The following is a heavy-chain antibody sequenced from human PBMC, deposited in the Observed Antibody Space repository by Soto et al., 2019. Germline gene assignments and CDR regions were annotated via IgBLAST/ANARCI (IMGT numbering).Heavy chain of an antibody. CDR2: ISPMVGMA. D-gene: IGHD6-19*01. J-gene: IGHJ3*02. CDR3: AREGYNSGRDPLDI. Sequence: QVQLVQSGAEEKKPGSSVRVSCKAPGGTFSSYGISWVRQAPGQGLEWMGGISPMVGMANYAERFQGRVTITADEDTRTAHLELSSLTKDDTVKYYRAREGYNSGRDPLDIWGQGTMLTVSS. V-gene: IGHV1-69*01. CDR1: GGTFSSYG.